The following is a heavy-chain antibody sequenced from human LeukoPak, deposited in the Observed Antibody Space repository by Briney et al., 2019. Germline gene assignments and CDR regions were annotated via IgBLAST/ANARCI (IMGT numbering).Heavy chain of an antibody. CDR1: GFTFSSYG. D-gene: IGHD6-19*01. Sequence: GRSLRLSCAASGFTFSSYGMHWVSQAPGKGLEWVAVISYDGSNKYYADSVKGRFTISRENSKNTLYLQMNSLRAEDTAVYYCAKLISLIAVAVDGEDYWGQGTLVTVSS. CDR2: ISYDGSNK. V-gene: IGHV3-30*18. CDR3: AKLISLIAVAVDGEDY. J-gene: IGHJ4*02.